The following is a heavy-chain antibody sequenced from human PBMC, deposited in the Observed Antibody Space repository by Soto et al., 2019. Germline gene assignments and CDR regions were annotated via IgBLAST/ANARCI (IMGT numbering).Heavy chain of an antibody. V-gene: IGHV3-33*01. D-gene: IGHD2-2*01. CDR1: GFTFSSYG. Sequence: GGSLRLSCAASGFTFSSYGMHWVRQAPGKGLEWVAVIWYDGSNKYYADSVKGRFTISRDNSKNTLYLQMNSLRAEDTAVYYCARESIVLVPAAMLDVYYGMDVWGQGTTVTVSS. CDR3: ARESIVLVPAAMLDVYYGMDV. J-gene: IGHJ6*02. CDR2: IWYDGSNK.